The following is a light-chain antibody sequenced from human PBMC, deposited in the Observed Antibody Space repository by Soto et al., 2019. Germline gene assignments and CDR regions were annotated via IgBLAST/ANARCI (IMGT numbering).Light chain of an antibody. CDR3: CSYAGSSWV. Sequence: QSVLTQPASVSGSPGQSITISCTGTSSDVGIYNPVSWYQQHPGKAPKAMIYEGTKRPSGVSDRFSGSRSGNTASLTISGLQAEDEAHYYCCSYAGSSWVFGGGTKLTVL. J-gene: IGLJ3*02. CDR1: SSDVGIYNP. V-gene: IGLV2-23*01. CDR2: EGT.